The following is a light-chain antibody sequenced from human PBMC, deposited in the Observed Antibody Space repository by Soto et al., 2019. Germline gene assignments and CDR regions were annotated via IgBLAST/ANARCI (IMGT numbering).Light chain of an antibody. CDR3: QKYNTVPAT. CDR2: SGS. V-gene: IGKV1-27*01. J-gene: IGKJ5*01. Sequence: DIQMTQSPPSLPASVGDRVTITCRASQGIGDSLAWYQQKPGTVPKLLIYSGSTLQSGVPTRSSGSGSGPDFTLTISSLQPEDVAAYYCQKYNTVPATFGLGTRLEIK. CDR1: QGIGDS.